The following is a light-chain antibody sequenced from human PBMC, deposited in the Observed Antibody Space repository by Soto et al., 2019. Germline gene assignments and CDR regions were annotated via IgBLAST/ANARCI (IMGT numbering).Light chain of an antibody. Sequence: QSALTQPRSVSGSPGQSVTLSCTGTSSDVGGYNYVSWYQQHPGKAPKLMIYDVSKRPSGVPDRFSGSKSGDTASLTISGLQAEDDADYYCCSYAGSYTLYVFGTGTKVTVL. V-gene: IGLV2-11*01. CDR3: CSYAGSYTLYV. J-gene: IGLJ1*01. CDR2: DVS. CDR1: SSDVGGYNY.